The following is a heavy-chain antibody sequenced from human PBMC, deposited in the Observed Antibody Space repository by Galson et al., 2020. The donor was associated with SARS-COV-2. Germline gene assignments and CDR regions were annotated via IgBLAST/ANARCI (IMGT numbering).Heavy chain of an antibody. J-gene: IGHJ4*02. CDR3: AKGTGIRVYGGRSHFDS. D-gene: IGHD3-3*01. V-gene: IGHV3-43D*03. CDR1: GFAFDDFA. CDR2: ITWDGNSA. Sequence: GESLKISCAASGFAFDDFAMHWVRQAPGKGLEWVSLITWDGNSAYYADSVKGRFTVSRDNNKNSLYLQMNSLRAEDTALYYCAKGTGIRVYGGRSHFDSWGQGTLVAVSS.